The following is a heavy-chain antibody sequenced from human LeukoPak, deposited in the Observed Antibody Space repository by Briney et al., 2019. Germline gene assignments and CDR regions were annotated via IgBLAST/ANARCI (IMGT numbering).Heavy chain of an antibody. V-gene: IGHV4-39*07. D-gene: IGHD3-10*01. Sequence: SETLSLTCSVSGASINSSIYYWAWIRQPPGKGLEWIGSIYYSGSTYYNPSLKSRVTISVDTSKNQFSLKLSSVTAADTAVYYCARGSTGTGRAYYYGSGKALRGPYMDVWGKGTTVTVSS. J-gene: IGHJ6*03. CDR1: GASINSSIYY. CDR3: ARGSTGTGRAYYYGSGKALRGPYMDV. CDR2: IYYSGST.